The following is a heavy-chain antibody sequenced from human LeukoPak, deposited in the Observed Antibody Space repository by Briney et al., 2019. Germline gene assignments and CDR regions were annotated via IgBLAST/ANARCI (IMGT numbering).Heavy chain of an antibody. Sequence: SETLSLTCTVSGGSISSSSYYWGWIRQPPGKGLEWIGSIYYSGSTYYNPSLKSRVTISVDTSKNQFSLKLSSVTAADTAVYYCASTRKSITMVRGVRKTDYWGQGTLVTVSS. CDR3: ASTRKSITMVRGVRKTDY. V-gene: IGHV4-39*01. D-gene: IGHD3-10*01. CDR1: GGSISSSSYY. J-gene: IGHJ4*02. CDR2: IYYSGST.